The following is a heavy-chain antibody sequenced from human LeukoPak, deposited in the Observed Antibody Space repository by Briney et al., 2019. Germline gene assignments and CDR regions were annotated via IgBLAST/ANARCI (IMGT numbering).Heavy chain of an antibody. CDR2: IHTSGNT. V-gene: IGHV4-4*07. CDR1: GGSISSYY. D-gene: IGHD6-6*01. CDR3: AREGSATARPFVSNDY. J-gene: IGHJ4*02. Sequence: PSETLSLTCTVSGGSISSYYWSWIRQPAGKGLGWIGRIHTSGNTDHNPSLKSRVTMSVDTSKNQFSLKVRSVTAADTAVYYCAREGSATARPFVSNDYWGQGTLVTVSS.